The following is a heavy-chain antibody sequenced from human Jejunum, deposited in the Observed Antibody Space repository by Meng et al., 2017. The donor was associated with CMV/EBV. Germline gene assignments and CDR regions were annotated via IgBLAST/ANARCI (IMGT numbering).Heavy chain of an antibody. CDR3: VREDIVVFDN. Sequence: CASLGLTVSTFGMGWFRQATGKGLEWVANIKQDGRATYYADSVKGRFTISRDNAKNSLYLQMDNLRADDTAVYYCVREDIVVFDNWGQGTLVTVSS. CDR2: IKQDGRAT. CDR1: GLTVSTFG. D-gene: IGHD2-15*01. V-gene: IGHV3-7*01. J-gene: IGHJ5*02.